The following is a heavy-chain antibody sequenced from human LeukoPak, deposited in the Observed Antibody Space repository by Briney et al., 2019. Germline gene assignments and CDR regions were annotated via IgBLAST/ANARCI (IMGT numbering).Heavy chain of an antibody. CDR1: RFTFSSYE. V-gene: IGHV3-48*03. J-gene: IGHJ4*02. Sequence: QPGGSLRLSCATSRFTFSSYEMNWVRPAPGKGLEWVSYISSSGSSTYYADSVKGRFTISRDNAKNSLYLQMSSLRAEDTAVYYCARASGLDYWGQGTLVTVSS. D-gene: IGHD3/OR15-3a*01. CDR2: ISSSGSST. CDR3: ARASGLDY.